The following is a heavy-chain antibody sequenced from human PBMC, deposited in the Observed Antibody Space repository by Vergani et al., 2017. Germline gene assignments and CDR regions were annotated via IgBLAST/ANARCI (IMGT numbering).Heavy chain of an antibody. CDR1: GASIRSSNYY. J-gene: IGHJ5*02. CDR3: ARHSTVEWLVKLGWIDP. Sequence: QLQLQESGPGLVKPSATLSLTCRVSGASIRSSNYYWGWIRQPPGKGLEWIASIYYSGSTYYNPLLKSRVSIPVDTSKNQFSEKLSSVTAADTAVYFCARHSTVEWLVKLGWIDPWGQGILVTVSS. CDR2: IYYSGST. D-gene: IGHD6-19*01. V-gene: IGHV4-39*01.